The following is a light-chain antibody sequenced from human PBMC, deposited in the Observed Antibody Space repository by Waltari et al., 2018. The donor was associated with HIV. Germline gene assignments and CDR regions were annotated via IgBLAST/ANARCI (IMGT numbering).Light chain of an antibody. V-gene: IGLV2-8*01. Sequence: QSALTQPPAASGYPGQPVTLSCPGNSSDARAYNYVCRYKQSAGKAPKFIIYEVSKRPSGVPDRFSGSKSGNTASLTVSGLQADDEADYYCSSYAGSSTWVFGGGTKLTVL. CDR3: SSYAGSSTWV. CDR1: SSDARAYNY. CDR2: EVS. J-gene: IGLJ3*02.